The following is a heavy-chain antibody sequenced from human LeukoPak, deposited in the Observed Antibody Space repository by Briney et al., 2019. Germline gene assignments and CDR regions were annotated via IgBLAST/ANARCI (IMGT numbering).Heavy chain of an antibody. CDR2: INPSGGST. D-gene: IGHD2-2*02. CDR3: ARVSYCSSTSCYMGVWFDP. V-gene: IGHV1-46*01. Sequence: ASVKVSCKASGYTFTSYYMHWVRQAPGQGLEWMGIINPSGGSTSYAQKFQGRVTMTTDTSTSTAYMELRSLRSDDTAVYYCARVSYCSSTSCYMGVWFDPWGQGTLVTVSS. CDR1: GYTFTSYY. J-gene: IGHJ5*02.